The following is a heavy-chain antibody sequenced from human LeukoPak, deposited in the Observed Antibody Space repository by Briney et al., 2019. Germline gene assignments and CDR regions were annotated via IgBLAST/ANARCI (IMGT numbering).Heavy chain of an antibody. J-gene: IGHJ3*01. V-gene: IGHV3-23*01. Sequence: PGGSLRLSCAASGFTFSSYGMSWVRQAPGKGLEWVSAISGSGGSTYYADSVKGRFTISRDNSKNTLYLQMNSLRVEDTAVYYCAKCILGPFDAFDVWGQGTMVTVSS. CDR3: AKCILGPFDAFDV. CDR1: GFTFSSYG. CDR2: ISGSGGST.